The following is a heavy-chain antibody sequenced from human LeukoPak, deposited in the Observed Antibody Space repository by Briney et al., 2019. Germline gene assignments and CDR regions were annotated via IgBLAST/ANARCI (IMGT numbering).Heavy chain of an antibody. Sequence: PSETLSLTCAVYGGSFSGYYWSWIRQPPGKGLEWIGEINHSGSTNYNPSLKSRVTISVDTSKNQFSLKLSSVTAADTAVYYCARLWFGELLSHFETWGQGTLVTVSS. J-gene: IGHJ5*02. V-gene: IGHV4-34*09. D-gene: IGHD3-10*01. CDR1: GGSFSGYY. CDR3: ARLWFGELLSHFET. CDR2: INHSGST.